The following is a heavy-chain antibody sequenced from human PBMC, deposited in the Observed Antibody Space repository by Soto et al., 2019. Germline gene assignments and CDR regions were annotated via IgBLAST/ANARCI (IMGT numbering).Heavy chain of an antibody. CDR1: GFTFSSNW. J-gene: IGHJ4*02. CDR3: AREIVVARGASYFDY. Sequence: GGSLRLSWVGSGFTFSSNWMTWVRQAPGKGLEWVGNIRQDGSEKNYVDSVKGRFTISRDNAKNSLYLQMNSLRAEDTAVYYCAREIVVARGASYFDYWGPGTLVTVSS. D-gene: IGHD2-2*01. CDR2: IRQDGSEK. V-gene: IGHV3-7*04.